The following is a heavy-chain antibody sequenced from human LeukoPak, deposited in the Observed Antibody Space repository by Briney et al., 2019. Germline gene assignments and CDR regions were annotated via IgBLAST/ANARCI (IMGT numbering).Heavy chain of an antibody. CDR2: IYLYGTT. Sequence: SETLSLTCSVSIGSISSSKWWSWVRQSPVKGLEWIGEIYLYGTTNYNPSLKSRVTISVDTSKNQFTLKLSSVTAADTAVYYCARGRYGWLPFDYWGQGTLVTVSS. D-gene: IGHD3-16*01. V-gene: IGHV4-4*02. CDR3: ARGRYGWLPFDY. CDR1: IGSISSSKW. J-gene: IGHJ4*02.